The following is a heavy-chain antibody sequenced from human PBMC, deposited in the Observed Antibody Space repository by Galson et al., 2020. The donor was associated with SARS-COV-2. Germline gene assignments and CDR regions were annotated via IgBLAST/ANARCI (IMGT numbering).Heavy chain of an antibody. D-gene: IGHD3-10*01. CDR3: TRVWFGELSPNKFDY. CDR1: GFTFSGSA. J-gene: IGHJ4*02. CDR2: IRSKANSYAT. Sequence: GSLRLSCAASGFTFSGSAMHWVRQASGKGLEWVGRIRSKANSYATAYAASVKGRFTISRDDSKNTAYLQMNSLKTEDTAVYYCTRVWFGELSPNKFDYWGQGTLVTVSS. V-gene: IGHV3-73*01.